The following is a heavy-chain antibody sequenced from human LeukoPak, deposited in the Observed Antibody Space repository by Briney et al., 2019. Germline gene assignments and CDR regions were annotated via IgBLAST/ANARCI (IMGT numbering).Heavy chain of an antibody. Sequence: SETLSLTCTVSGGSISSYYWSWIRQPPGKGLEWIGYIYYSGSTNYNPSLKSRVTISVDTSKNQFSLKLSSVTAADTAVYYCARAKWKSDYSNYEYYYYYYYMDVWGKGTTVTVSS. CDR1: GGSISSYY. CDR3: ARAKWKSDYSNYEYYYYYYYMDV. D-gene: IGHD4-11*01. J-gene: IGHJ6*03. CDR2: IYYSGST. V-gene: IGHV4-59*01.